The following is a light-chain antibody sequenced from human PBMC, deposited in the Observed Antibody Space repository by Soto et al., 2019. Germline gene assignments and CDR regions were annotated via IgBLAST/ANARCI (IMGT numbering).Light chain of an antibody. CDR2: DVT. CDR3: SSYTSTNTLV. J-gene: IGLJ2*01. V-gene: IGLV2-14*01. Sequence: QSALTQPASVSGSPGQPITISCTGTRSDVGGYNFVSWYQQHPGKVPKLLIYDVTHRPSGVSNRFSASKSANTASLTISGLQAEDEADYYCSSYTSTNTLVFGGGTKLTVL. CDR1: RSDVGGYNF.